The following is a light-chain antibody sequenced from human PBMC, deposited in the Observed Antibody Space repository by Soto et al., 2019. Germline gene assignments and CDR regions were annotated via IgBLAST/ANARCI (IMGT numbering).Light chain of an antibody. J-gene: IGKJ1*01. CDR1: QSISNL. Sequence: IPLTQFASSLSTSVGDSVTATCRASQSISNLLNWYQHKPWKAPDLLIYAASTLFSGVPSRFSGSGSGTEFTLTISSLQPEDFATYYCQQLNSYSWTFGQGTKGDIK. V-gene: IGKV1-9*01. CDR3: QQLNSYSWT. CDR2: AAS.